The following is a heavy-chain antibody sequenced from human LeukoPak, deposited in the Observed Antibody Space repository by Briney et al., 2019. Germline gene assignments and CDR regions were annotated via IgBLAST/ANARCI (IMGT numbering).Heavy chain of an antibody. CDR2: IYYSGST. D-gene: IGHD4-17*01. Sequence: PSETLSLTCTVSGGSISSSSYYWGWIRQPPGKGLEWIGSIYYSGSTYYNPSLKSRVTISVDTSKNQFSLKLSSVTAADTAVYYCARGDYGDYGGLGNWFDPWGQGTLVTVSS. CDR3: ARGDYGDYGGLGNWFDP. V-gene: IGHV4-39*07. J-gene: IGHJ5*02. CDR1: GGSISSSSYY.